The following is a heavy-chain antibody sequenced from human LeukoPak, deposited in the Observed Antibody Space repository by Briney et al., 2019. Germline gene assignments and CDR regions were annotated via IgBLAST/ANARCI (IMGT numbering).Heavy chain of an antibody. J-gene: IGHJ4*02. CDR1: GFTFSSYA. CDR3: AKAYCSSTSCSPDY. Sequence: GGSLRLSCAASGFTFSSYAMSWVRQAPGKGLEWVSAISGSGGSTYYADSVKGRFTISRDNSKNTLYLQMNSLRAEDTAVYYCAKAYCSSTSCSPDYWGQGTLVTVSP. V-gene: IGHV3-23*01. CDR2: ISGSGGST. D-gene: IGHD2-2*01.